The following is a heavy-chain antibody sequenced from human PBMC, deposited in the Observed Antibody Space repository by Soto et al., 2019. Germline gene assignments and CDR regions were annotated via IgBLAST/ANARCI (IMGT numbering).Heavy chain of an antibody. D-gene: IGHD5-12*01. CDR1: GFTLSGSV. CDR2: IRSRSNGYAT. Sequence: VQLVESGGGLVQPGGSLKLSCAASGFTLSGSVIYWVRQPSGKGLEWVGRIRSRSNGYATAYAASVRGRFTISRDDSKNTAYLQMNSLKTEDTAVYYCSRSGYSNYDSDYWGQGTLVTVSS. J-gene: IGHJ4*02. V-gene: IGHV3-73*02. CDR3: SRSGYSNYDSDY.